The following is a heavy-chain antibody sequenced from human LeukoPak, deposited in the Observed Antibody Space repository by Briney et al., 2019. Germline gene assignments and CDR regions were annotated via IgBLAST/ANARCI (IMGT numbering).Heavy chain of an antibody. V-gene: IGHV3-30*02. Sequence: PGGSLRLSCAASGFTFSSYGMHWVRQAPGKGLEWVAFIRYDGSNKYYADSVKGRFTISRDNSKNTLYLQMNSLRAEDTAVYYCAKDLEVGLAMIVVAGDYWGQGTLVTVSS. CDR3: AKDLEVGLAMIVVAGDY. CDR1: GFTFSSYG. CDR2: IRYDGSNK. J-gene: IGHJ4*02. D-gene: IGHD3-22*01.